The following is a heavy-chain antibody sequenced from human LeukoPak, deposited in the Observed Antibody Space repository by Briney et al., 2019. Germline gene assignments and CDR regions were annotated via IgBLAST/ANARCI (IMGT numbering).Heavy chain of an antibody. D-gene: IGHD2-2*01. J-gene: IGHJ5*02. CDR3: ARAGQPSYCSSTSCFGRYWFDP. CDR2: INHSGST. Sequence: PSETLSLTCAVYGGSFSGYYWSWIRQPPGKGLEWIGEINHSGSTNYNPSLKSRVTISVDTSKNQFSLKLSSVTAADTAVYYCARAGQPSYCSSTSCFGRYWFDPWGQGTLVTVSS. CDR1: GGSFSGYY. V-gene: IGHV4-34*01.